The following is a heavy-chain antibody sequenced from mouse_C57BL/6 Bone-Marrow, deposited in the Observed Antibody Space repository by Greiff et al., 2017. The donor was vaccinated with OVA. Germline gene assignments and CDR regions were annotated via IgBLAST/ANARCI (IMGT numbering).Heavy chain of an antibody. V-gene: IGHV3-1*01. J-gene: IGHJ1*03. D-gene: IGHD1-1*01. Sequence: EVKLQESGPGMVKPSQSLSLTCTVTGYSFTSGYDWHWIRHFPGNTLEWMGYISYSGSTNYNPSLNSRISITHDTSKNHFFLKLNSVTTEDTATYYCARRGYYGRRYFDVWGTGTTVTVSS. CDR3: ARRGYYGRRYFDV. CDR2: ISYSGST. CDR1: GYSFTSGYD.